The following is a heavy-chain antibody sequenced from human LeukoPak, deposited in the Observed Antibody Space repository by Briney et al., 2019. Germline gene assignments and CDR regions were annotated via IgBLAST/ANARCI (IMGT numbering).Heavy chain of an antibody. CDR2: IIPIFGTA. Sequence: SVKVSCKASGGTFSSYAISWVRQAPGQGLEWMGGIIPIFGTANYAQKFQGRVTITADESTSTAYMELSSLRSEDTAVYYCARNLGYSPPRPQSLAYWGQGTLVTVSS. CDR3: ARNLGYSPPRPQSLAY. J-gene: IGHJ4*02. D-gene: IGHD5-18*01. CDR1: GGTFSSYA. V-gene: IGHV1-69*13.